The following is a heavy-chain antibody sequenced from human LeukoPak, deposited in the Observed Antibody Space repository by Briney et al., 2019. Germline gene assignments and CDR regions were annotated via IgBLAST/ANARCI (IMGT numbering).Heavy chain of an antibody. CDR3: ARESGAFSPFGF. J-gene: IGHJ4*02. CDR1: GGSILSTNW. CDR2: VHLSGAS. Sequence: SGTLSLTCAVSGGSILSTNWWSWVRQPPGRGLEWIGEVHLSGASNYNPSLKSRVNMSIDKSRNQLSLELTSVTAADTAIYYCARESGAFSPFGFWGQGTLSPSPQ. D-gene: IGHD1-26*01. V-gene: IGHV4-4*02.